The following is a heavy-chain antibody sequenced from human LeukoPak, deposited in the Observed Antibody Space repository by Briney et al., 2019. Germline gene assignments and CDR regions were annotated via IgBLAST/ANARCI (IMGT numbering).Heavy chain of an antibody. CDR1: GGSISSSSYY. CDR2: IYYSGST. Sequence: SETLSLTCTVSGGSISSSSYYWGWIRQPPGKGLEWIGSIYYSGSTYYNPSLKSRVTISVDTSKNQFSLKLSSVTAADTAVYYCARAISSSGFYAFDIWGQGTMVTVSS. CDR3: ARAISSSGFYAFDI. D-gene: IGHD6-19*01. V-gene: IGHV4-39*07. J-gene: IGHJ3*02.